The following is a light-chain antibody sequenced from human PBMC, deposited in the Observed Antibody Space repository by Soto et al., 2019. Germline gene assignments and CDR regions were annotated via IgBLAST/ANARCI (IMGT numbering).Light chain of an antibody. V-gene: IGLV2-14*01. CDR2: GVT. CDR3: SSYTSASTLLYL. J-gene: IGLJ1*01. Sequence: QSALTQPACVSGSPGQSITISCTGTSSDVGGYNYVSWYQQHPGIAPKLLIYGVTNRPSGVSTRFSGSKSGNTASLTISGLRAEDEADYHCSSYTSASTLLYLFGTGTKVTVL. CDR1: SSDVGGYNY.